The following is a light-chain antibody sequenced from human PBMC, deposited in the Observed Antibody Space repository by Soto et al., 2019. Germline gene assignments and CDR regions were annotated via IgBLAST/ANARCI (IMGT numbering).Light chain of an antibody. Sequence: DIQMTQSPATRSAYVGDRVTITCRASQSISSWLAWYQQKPGKAPKLLIYKASTLKSGVPSRFSGSGSGTEFTLTISSLQPDDFATYYCQHYNSYSEAFGQGTKVDIK. CDR2: KAS. CDR1: QSISSW. V-gene: IGKV1-5*03. J-gene: IGKJ1*01. CDR3: QHYNSYSEA.